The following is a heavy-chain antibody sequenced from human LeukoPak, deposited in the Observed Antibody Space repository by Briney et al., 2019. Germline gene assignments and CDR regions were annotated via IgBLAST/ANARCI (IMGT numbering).Heavy chain of an antibody. CDR3: ARDLRYFDWLPDAFDI. CDR1: GFTFSSYW. V-gene: IGHV3-7*01. Sequence: GGSLRLSCAASGFTFSSYWMSWVRQAPGKGLEWVANIKQDGSEKYYVDSVKGRFTISRDNAKNSLYLQMNSLRAEDTAVYYCARDLRYFDWLPDAFDIWGQGTTVTVSS. D-gene: IGHD3-9*01. J-gene: IGHJ3*02. CDR2: IKQDGSEK.